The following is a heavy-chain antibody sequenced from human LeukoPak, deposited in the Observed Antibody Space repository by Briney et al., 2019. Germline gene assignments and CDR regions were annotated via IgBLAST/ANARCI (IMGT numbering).Heavy chain of an antibody. D-gene: IGHD5-18*01. Sequence: PGGSLRLSCAASGFTFSDYYMSWIRQAPGKGLEWVSYISSSGSTIYYADSVKGRFTISRDNAKNSLYLQMNSLRAEDTAVYYCARDLTMGYSYGFIGYWGQGTLVTVSS. V-gene: IGHV3-11*01. CDR1: GFTFSDYY. J-gene: IGHJ4*02. CDR2: ISSSGSTI. CDR3: ARDLTMGYSYGFIGY.